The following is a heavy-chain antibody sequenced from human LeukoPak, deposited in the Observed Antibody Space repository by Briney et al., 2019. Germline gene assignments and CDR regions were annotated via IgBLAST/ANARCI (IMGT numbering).Heavy chain of an antibody. D-gene: IGHD3/OR15-3a*01. Sequence: SETLSLTCTVSGVSISSSNSYWGWIRQPPGKGLEWIGSIYYSGNTYYNASLKSQVSISIDTSKNQFSLKLTSVTAADTAVYYCARQTGSGLFILPGGQGTPVTVSS. CDR1: GVSISSSNSY. J-gene: IGHJ4*02. V-gene: IGHV4-39*01. CDR2: IYYSGNT. CDR3: ARQTGSGLFILP.